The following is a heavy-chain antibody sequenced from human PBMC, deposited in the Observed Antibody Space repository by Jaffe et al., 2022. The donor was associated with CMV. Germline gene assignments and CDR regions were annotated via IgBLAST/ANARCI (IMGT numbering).Heavy chain of an antibody. J-gene: IGHJ3*02. Sequence: EVRLLESGGGLVQPGGSLRLSCAASGFTFSDYAMNWVRQAPGKGLEWVSSMGGSVDQTYYVDSVKGRFTVSRDNSKNTLYLQMNSLRDEDTAVYYCAKDGQSYNHRWDDFDIWGQGTVVTVSS. CDR3: AKDGQSYNHRWDDFDI. CDR1: GFTFSDYA. CDR2: MGGSVDQT. V-gene: IGHV3-23*01. D-gene: IGHD1-1*01.